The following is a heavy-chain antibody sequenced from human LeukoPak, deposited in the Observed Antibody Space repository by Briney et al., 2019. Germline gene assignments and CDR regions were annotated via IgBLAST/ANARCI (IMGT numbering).Heavy chain of an antibody. CDR1: GYTFTVYY. Sequence: ASVKVSCKASGYTFTVYYMHWVRQAPGQGLEWMGWISPNSGDTNYAQKFQGRVTMTRDTSIRTAYMELSRLRSDDTAVYYCARAVAGFDHWGQGTLVTVSS. CDR2: ISPNSGDT. V-gene: IGHV1-2*02. J-gene: IGHJ4*02. CDR3: ARAVAGFDH. D-gene: IGHD6-19*01.